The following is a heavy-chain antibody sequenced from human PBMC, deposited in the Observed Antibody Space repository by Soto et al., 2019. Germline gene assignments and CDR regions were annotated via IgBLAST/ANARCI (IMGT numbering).Heavy chain of an antibody. D-gene: IGHD2-21*01. Sequence: PSETLSLTCTVSGGSMSTSDYYWSWIRQPPGKGLEWIGHISYSGSTNYNPSLKSRVTISLDTSKSQFSLMLSSVTAADTAVYYCVRGQPTPRPAVFDYWGQGTLVTVSS. J-gene: IGHJ4*02. V-gene: IGHV4-61*08. CDR1: GGSMSTSDYY. CDR3: VRGQPTPRPAVFDY. CDR2: ISYSGST.